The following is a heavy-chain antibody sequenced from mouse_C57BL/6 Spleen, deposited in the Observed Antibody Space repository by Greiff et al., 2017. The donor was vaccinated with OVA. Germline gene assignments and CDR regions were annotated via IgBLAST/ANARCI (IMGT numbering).Heavy chain of an antibody. D-gene: IGHD1-1*01. Sequence: EVKLQESGPGLVKPSQSLSLTCSVTGYSITSGYYWNWIRQFPGNKLEWMGYISYDGSNNYNPSLKNRISITRDTSKNQFFLKLNSVTTEDTATYYCARALYGSSFYWYFDVWGTGTTVTVSS. CDR3: ARALYGSSFYWYFDV. J-gene: IGHJ1*03. CDR2: ISYDGSN. V-gene: IGHV3-6*01. CDR1: GYSITSGYY.